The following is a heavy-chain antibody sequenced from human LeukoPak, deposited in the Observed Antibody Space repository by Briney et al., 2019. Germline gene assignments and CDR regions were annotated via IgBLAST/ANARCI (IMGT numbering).Heavy chain of an antibody. J-gene: IGHJ3*02. CDR3: ARGYCSGGSCYPDAFDI. V-gene: IGHV3-53*01. CDR1: GFTFSSYW. D-gene: IGHD2-15*01. CDR2: IYSGGST. Sequence: GGSLRLSCAASGFTFSSYWMSWVRQAPGKGLEWVSVIYSGGSTYYADSVKGRFTISRDNSKNTLYLQMNSLRAEDTAVYYCARGYCSGGSCYPDAFDIWGQGTMVTVSS.